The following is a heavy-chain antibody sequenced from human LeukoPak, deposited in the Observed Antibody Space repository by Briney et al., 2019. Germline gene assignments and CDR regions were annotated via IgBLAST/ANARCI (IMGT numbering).Heavy chain of an antibody. V-gene: IGHV4-59*08. D-gene: IGHD4-17*01. Sequence: PSETLSLTCTVSGGSISSYYWSWIRQPPGKGLEWVGQIYYRGTTNYNPSLKSRVTISIDTSKNQFSLKLSSVTAADTAVYYCARSNYGDLLGGYYYYGMDVWGQGTTVTVSS. CDR1: GGSISSYY. J-gene: IGHJ6*02. CDR2: IYYRGTT. CDR3: ARSNYGDLLGGYYYYGMDV.